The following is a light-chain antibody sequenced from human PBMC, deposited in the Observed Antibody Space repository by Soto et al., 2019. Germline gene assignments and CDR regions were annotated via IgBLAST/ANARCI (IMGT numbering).Light chain of an antibody. CDR1: QGISNY. J-gene: IGKJ1*01. Sequence: DIQMTQSPSSLSASVGDRVTITCRASQGISNYLAWYQQKPGKVPKLLIYAASTLQSGVPSRFSGSGSGTDVTLTTSSLQPEDVATYYCQKYNSAPTFGQGTKVEIQ. CDR2: AAS. CDR3: QKYNSAPT. V-gene: IGKV1-27*01.